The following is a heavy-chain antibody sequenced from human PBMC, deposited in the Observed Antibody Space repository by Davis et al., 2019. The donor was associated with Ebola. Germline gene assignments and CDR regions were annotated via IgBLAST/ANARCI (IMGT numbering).Heavy chain of an antibody. D-gene: IGHD6-13*01. CDR3: VRDQGIITAAGRWTY. CDR1: GYTFTNYG. V-gene: IGHV1-18*01. CDR2: ISAYNGNT. Sequence: ASVKVSCKTSGYTFTNYGIAWVRQAPGQGLEWMGWISAYNGNTNYAQNLQGRVTMTTDTSTRIAHMELRSLRSDDTAVYYCVRDQGIITAAGRWTYWGQGTLVTVSS. J-gene: IGHJ4*02.